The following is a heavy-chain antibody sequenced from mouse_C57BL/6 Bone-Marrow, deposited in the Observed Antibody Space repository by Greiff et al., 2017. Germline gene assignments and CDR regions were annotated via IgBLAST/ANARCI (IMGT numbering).Heavy chain of an antibody. J-gene: IGHJ2*01. CDR2: ISDGGSYT. CDR3: ARAKLGFDY. V-gene: IGHV5-4*03. Sequence: EVKLMESGGGLVKPGGSLKLSCAASGFTFSSYAMSWVRQTPEKRLEWVATISDGGSYTYYPDNVKGRFTIARDNAKNNLYLQMGHLKSEDTAMYYCARAKLGFDYWGQGTTLTVSS. D-gene: IGHD4-1*01. CDR1: GFTFSSYA.